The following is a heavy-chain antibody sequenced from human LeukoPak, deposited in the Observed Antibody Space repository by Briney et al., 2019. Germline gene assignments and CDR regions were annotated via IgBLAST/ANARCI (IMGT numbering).Heavy chain of an antibody. CDR3: AKASGYSYGYVDY. D-gene: IGHD5-18*01. V-gene: IGHV3-30*18. J-gene: IGHJ4*02. CDR1: GFTFSSYG. Sequence: GGSLRLSCAASGFTFSSYGMHWVRQAPGKGLEWVAVISYDGSNKYYADSVKGRFTISRDNAKNSLYLQMNSLRAEDTALYYCAKASGYSYGYVDYWGQGTLVTVSS. CDR2: ISYDGSNK.